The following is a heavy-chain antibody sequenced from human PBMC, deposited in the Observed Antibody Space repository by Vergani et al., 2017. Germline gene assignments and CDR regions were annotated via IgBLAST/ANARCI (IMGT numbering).Heavy chain of an antibody. D-gene: IGHD6-13*01. CDR2: INPNSGGT. CDR1: GYTFTGYY. J-gene: IGHJ5*02. Sequence: QVQLVQSGAEVKKPGASVKVSCKASGYTFTGYYMHWVRQAPGQGLEGMGRINPNSGGTNYAQKFQGRVTMTRDTSVSTAYMELSRLRSYDTAVYYCARGIRVRQLANLDWGFDPWGQGTLVTVSS. V-gene: IGHV1-2*06. CDR3: ARGIRVRQLANLDWGFDP.